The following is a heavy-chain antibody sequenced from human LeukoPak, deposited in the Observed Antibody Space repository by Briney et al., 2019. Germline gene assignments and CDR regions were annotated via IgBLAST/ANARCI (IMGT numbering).Heavy chain of an antibody. CDR2: ITPNGGGT. V-gene: IGHV1-2*02. Sequence: GASVEVSCKASGYPFTGYYMHWVPQAPGQGLEWMGWITPNGGGTNCAQKFQGRVTMTRDTAISTAYMELSRLRSDDTAVYYCARGTYSSGWAANYDAFDIWGQGTMVTVSS. CDR3: ARGTYSSGWAANYDAFDI. D-gene: IGHD6-19*01. CDR1: GYPFTGYY. J-gene: IGHJ3*02.